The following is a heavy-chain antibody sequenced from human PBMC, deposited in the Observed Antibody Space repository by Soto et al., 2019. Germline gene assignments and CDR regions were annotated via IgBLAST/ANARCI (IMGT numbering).Heavy chain of an antibody. V-gene: IGHV1-18*04. CDR3: ARDRSVAGERYAFDI. CDR2: ISAYNGNT. D-gene: IGHD6-19*01. J-gene: IGHJ3*02. Sequence: ASVKVSCKASGYTFTSYGISWVRQAAGQGREWMGWISAYNGNTNYAQKLQGRVTTTTDTSTSIAYMELRSLRSDDTAVYYCARDRSVAGERYAFDIWGQGTMVTVSS. CDR1: GYTFTSYG.